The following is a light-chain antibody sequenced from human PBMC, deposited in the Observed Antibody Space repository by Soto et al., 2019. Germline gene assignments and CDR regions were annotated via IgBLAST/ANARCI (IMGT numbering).Light chain of an antibody. J-gene: IGKJ4*01. CDR3: QQRSDWPLT. CDR1: QSVSRY. CDR2: DAS. Sequence: EIVLTQSPVTLSLSPGERATLSCRAGQSVSRYLAWYQQKPGQPPRLLIYDASKRATGVPARFSGSGSGTDFTLTISSLEPEDFAVYYCQQRSDWPLTFGGGTDVEI. V-gene: IGKV3-11*01.